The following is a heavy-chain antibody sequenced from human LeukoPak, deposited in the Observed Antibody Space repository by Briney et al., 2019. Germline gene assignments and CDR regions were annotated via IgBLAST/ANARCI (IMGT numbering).Heavy chain of an antibody. D-gene: IGHD6-19*01. CDR2: INPNTGNP. CDR1: GYTFTRYA. CDR3: AIDQPVAGVSNFDS. V-gene: IGHV7-4-1*02. J-gene: IGHJ4*02. Sequence: ASVKVSCTASGYTFTRYAMNWLRQAPGQGLEWMGWINPNTGNPTYAQASTGRFVFSLDTSVSTAYLQISSLNTEDTAVYYCAIDQPVAGVSNFDSWGQGTLVTVSS.